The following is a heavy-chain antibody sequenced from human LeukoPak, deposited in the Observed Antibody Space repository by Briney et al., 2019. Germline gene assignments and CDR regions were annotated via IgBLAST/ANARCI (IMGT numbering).Heavy chain of an antibody. CDR2: LNEDGGYT. D-gene: IGHD3-10*01. Sequence: GGSLRLSCAASGFTFSIYAMSWVRQAPGKGLAWVSGLNEDGGYTYYADSVKGRFTMSRDNSKNTLYLQMNSLRAEDTAVYYCAKDRGRSGYYGLDVWGLGTTVTVSS. V-gene: IGHV3-23*01. J-gene: IGHJ6*02. CDR3: AKDRGRSGYYGLDV. CDR1: GFTFSIYA.